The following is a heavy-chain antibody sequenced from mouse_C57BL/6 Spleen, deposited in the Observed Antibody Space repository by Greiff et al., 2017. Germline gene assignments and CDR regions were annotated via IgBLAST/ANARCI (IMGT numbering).Heavy chain of an antibody. CDR3: ARPGSSYVWAMDY. CDR2: INPSNGGT. V-gene: IGHV1-53*01. J-gene: IGHJ4*01. Sequence: VQLQQPGTELVKPGASVKLSCKASGYTFTSYWMHWVKQRPGQGLEWIGNINPSNGGTNYNEKFKSKATLTVDKSSSTAYMQLSSLTSEDSAVYYCARPGSSYVWAMDYWGQGTSVTVSS. CDR1: GYTFTSYW. D-gene: IGHD1-1*01.